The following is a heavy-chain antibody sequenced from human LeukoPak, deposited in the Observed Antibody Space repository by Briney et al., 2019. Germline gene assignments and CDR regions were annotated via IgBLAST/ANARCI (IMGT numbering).Heavy chain of an antibody. D-gene: IGHD6-13*01. CDR2: ISGSGSNT. CDR1: GFTFSNYA. V-gene: IGHV3-23*01. Sequence: PGGSLRLSCAASGFTFSNYAMSWVRQAPGKGLEWVSTISGSGSNTYYADSVKGRFTISRDNSKNTLYLQMNSLRAEDTAVYYCARSVAAAWYYFDYWGQGTLVTVSS. J-gene: IGHJ4*02. CDR3: ARSVAAAWYYFDY.